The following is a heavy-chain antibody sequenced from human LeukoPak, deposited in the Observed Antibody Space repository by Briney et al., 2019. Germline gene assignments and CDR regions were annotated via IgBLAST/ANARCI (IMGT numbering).Heavy chain of an antibody. D-gene: IGHD1-7*01. CDR2: ISWNSGSI. V-gene: IGHV3-9*03. CDR3: AKANFNWNYDPSSEWYFDL. CDR1: GFTFDDYA. Sequence: PGGSLRLSCAASGFTFDDYAMHWVRQAPGKGLEWVSGISWNSGSIGYADSVKGRFTISRDNAKNSLYLQMNSLRAEDMALYYCAKANFNWNYDPSSEWYFDLWGRGTLVTVSS. J-gene: IGHJ2*01.